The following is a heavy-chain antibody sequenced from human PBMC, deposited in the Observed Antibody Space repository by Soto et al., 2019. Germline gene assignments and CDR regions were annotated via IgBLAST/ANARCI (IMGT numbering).Heavy chain of an antibody. CDR1: ESPFTAYK. J-gene: IGHJ6*02. CDR3: ARGGGFVVVPAAYPASYYYGMDV. Sequence: GASVKVSAKPSESPFTAYKIHWVRQALGQGLRWRDGINPNSGGTNYAQKFQGWVTMTRDTSISTAYMELSRLRSDDTAVYYCARGGGFVVVPAAYPASYYYGMDVWGQGTTVTVSS. V-gene: IGHV1-2*04. CDR2: INPNSGGT. D-gene: IGHD2-2*01.